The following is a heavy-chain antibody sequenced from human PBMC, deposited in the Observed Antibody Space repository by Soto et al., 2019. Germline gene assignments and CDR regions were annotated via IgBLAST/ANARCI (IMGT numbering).Heavy chain of an antibody. V-gene: IGHV4-34*01. CDR3: ARERYDSSGYYYVVAAYLDY. Sequence: SETLSLTCAVYGGSFSGYYWSWIRQPPGKGLEWIGEINHSGSTNYNPSLKSRVTISVDTSKNQFSLKLSSVTAADTAVYYCARERYDSSGYYYVVAAYLDYWGQGTLVTVSS. D-gene: IGHD3-22*01. J-gene: IGHJ4*02. CDR1: GGSFSGYY. CDR2: INHSGST.